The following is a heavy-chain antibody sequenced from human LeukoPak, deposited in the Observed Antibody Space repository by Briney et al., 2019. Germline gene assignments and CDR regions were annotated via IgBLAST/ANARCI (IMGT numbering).Heavy chain of an antibody. CDR1: GGSFSGYY. Sequence: SETLSLTCAVYGGSFSGYYWSWIRQPPGKGLEWIGEINHSGSTNYNPSLKSRVTISVDTSKNQFSLKLTSVTAADTAVYYCARGASYYAPFDYWGQGTLVTVSS. D-gene: IGHD3-10*01. J-gene: IGHJ4*02. V-gene: IGHV4-34*01. CDR3: ARGASYYAPFDY. CDR2: INHSGST.